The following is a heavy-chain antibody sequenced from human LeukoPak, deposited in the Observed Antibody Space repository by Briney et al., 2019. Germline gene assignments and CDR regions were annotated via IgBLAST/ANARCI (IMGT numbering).Heavy chain of an antibody. CDR2: IYCSGST. CDR3: ARSYAIRYYDFWSGYDPGYFDY. D-gene: IGHD3-3*01. CDR1: GGSISSGDYY. J-gene: IGHJ4*02. Sequence: SQTLSLTCTVSGGSISSGDYYWSWIRQPPGKGLEWIGYIYCSGSTYYNPSLKSRVTISVDTSKNQFSLKLSSVTAADTAVYYCARSYAIRYYDFWSGYDPGYFDYWGQGTLVTVSS. V-gene: IGHV4-30-4*01.